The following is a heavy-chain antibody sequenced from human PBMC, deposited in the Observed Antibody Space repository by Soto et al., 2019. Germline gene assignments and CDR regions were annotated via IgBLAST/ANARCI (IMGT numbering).Heavy chain of an antibody. Sequence: SETLSLTWAVLGGSFTGYYWSWIRQPPGKGLEWIAEINHSGSTNYNPSLKSRVTISVDTSKNQFSLKLNSVAAADTAVYYCAVKYYNILTGLIRGSYYYGLGVWGQGTTVTVSS. V-gene: IGHV4-34*01. CDR2: INHSGST. CDR3: AVKYYNILTGLIRGSYYYGLGV. J-gene: IGHJ6*02. CDR1: GGSFTGYY. D-gene: IGHD3-9*01.